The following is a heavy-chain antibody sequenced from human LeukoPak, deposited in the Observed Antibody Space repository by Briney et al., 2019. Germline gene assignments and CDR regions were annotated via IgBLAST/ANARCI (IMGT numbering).Heavy chain of an antibody. J-gene: IGHJ4*02. CDR3: ARGYSSVGNY. Sequence: SETLSLTCAVYGGSFSGYCWSWIRQPPGKGLEWIGEINHSGSTNYNPSLKSRVTISVDTSKNQFSLKLSSVTAADTAVYYCARGYSSVGNYWGQGTLVTVSS. CDR1: GGSFSGYC. D-gene: IGHD3-22*01. V-gene: IGHV4-34*01. CDR2: INHSGST.